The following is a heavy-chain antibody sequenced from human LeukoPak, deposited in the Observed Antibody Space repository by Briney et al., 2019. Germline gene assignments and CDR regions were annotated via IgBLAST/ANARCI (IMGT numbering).Heavy chain of an antibody. CDR2: IYTSGST. Sequence: SETLSLTCTVSGGSISSYYWSWIQQPAGKGLEWIGRIYTSGSTNYNPSLKSRVTMSVDTSKNQFSLKLSSVTAADTAVYYCARGPSLGSSGWYRGPDYYYYGMDVWGQGTTVTVSS. D-gene: IGHD6-19*01. J-gene: IGHJ6*02. CDR1: GGSISSYY. V-gene: IGHV4-4*07. CDR3: ARGPSLGSSGWYRGPDYYYYGMDV.